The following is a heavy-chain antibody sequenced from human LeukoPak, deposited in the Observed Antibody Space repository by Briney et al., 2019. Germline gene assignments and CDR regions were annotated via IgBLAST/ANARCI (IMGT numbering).Heavy chain of an antibody. CDR2: ISSSSSYI. J-gene: IGHJ4*02. D-gene: IGHD4-17*01. Sequence: GGSLRLSCAASGFTFSIYSMNWVRQAPGKGLEWVSSISSSSSYIYYADSVKGRFTISRDNAKNSLYLQMNSLRAEDTAVYYCARGSTVTQFDYWGQGTLVTVSS. V-gene: IGHV3-21*01. CDR1: GFTFSIYS. CDR3: ARGSTVTQFDY.